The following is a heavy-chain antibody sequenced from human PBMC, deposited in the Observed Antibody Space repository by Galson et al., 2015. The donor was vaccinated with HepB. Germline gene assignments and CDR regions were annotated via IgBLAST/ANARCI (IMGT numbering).Heavy chain of an antibody. CDR2: IYSGGST. V-gene: IGHV3-66*02. CDR1: GFTVSSNY. J-gene: IGHJ4*02. CDR3: ARDEGDTAMGKAFDY. Sequence: SLRLSCAASGFTVSSNYMSWVRQAPGKGLEWVSVIYSGGSTYYADSVKGRFTISRDNSKNTLYLQMNSLRAEDTAVYYCARDEGDTAMGKAFDYWGQGTLVTVSS. D-gene: IGHD5-18*01.